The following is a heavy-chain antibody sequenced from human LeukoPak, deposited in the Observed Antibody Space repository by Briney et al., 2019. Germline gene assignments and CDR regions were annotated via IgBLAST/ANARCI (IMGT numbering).Heavy chain of an antibody. CDR3: ASLSMYSSRTYNFDY. J-gene: IGHJ4*02. CDR2: IIPIFGTA. Sequence: SVKVSCKASGGTFSSYAISWVRQAPGQGLEWMGGIIPIFGTADYAQKFQGRVTITADESTSTAYMELSSLRSEDTAVYYCASLSMYSSRTYNFDYWGQGTLVTVSS. CDR1: GGTFSSYA. V-gene: IGHV1-69*13. D-gene: IGHD6-13*01.